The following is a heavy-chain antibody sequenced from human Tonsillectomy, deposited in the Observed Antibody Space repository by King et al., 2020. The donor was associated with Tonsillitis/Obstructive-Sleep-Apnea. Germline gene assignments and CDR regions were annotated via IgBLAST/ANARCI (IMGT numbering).Heavy chain of an antibody. CDR2: IHSDGSRT. Sequence: VQLVESGGGLVQPGGSLRLSCAASGFTFRNYWMHWVRQAPGKGLVWVSRIHSDGSRTSYADSVKGRFTISRDNAKNTLYLQMNSLRVEDTAVYYCVRDGEGDSMDVWGEGTTVSASS. J-gene: IGHJ6*03. CDR3: VRDGEGDSMDV. CDR1: GFTFRNYW. V-gene: IGHV3-74*01.